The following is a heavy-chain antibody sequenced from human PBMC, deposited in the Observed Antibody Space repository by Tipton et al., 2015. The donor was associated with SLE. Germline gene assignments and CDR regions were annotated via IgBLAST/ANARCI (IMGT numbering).Heavy chain of an antibody. J-gene: IGHJ4*02. CDR2: IYYSGST. V-gene: IGHV4-59*01. CDR3: ASERNGDWAAVDY. CDR1: GGAISDYY. D-gene: IGHD2-21*01. Sequence: TLSLTCTFSGGAISDYYWNWIRQPPGKGLEWIGNIYYSGSTSYNPSLKSRVTISIDTTKNHFSLKLSSVTAADTAMYYCASERNGDWAAVDYWGQGILVTVSS.